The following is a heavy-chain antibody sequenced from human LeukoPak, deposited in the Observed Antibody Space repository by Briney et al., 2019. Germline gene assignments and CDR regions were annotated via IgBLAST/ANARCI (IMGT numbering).Heavy chain of an antibody. J-gene: IGHJ5*02. CDR2: IYYSGST. V-gene: IGHV4-59*12. Sequence: ASETLSLTCTVSGGSISSYYWSWIRQPPGKGLEWIGYIYYSGSTNYNPSLKSRVTISVDTSKNQFSLKLSSVTAADTAVYYCARGWGTTVVIANWFDPWGQGTLVTVSS. CDR1: GGSISSYY. D-gene: IGHD4-23*01. CDR3: ARGWGTTVVIANWFDP.